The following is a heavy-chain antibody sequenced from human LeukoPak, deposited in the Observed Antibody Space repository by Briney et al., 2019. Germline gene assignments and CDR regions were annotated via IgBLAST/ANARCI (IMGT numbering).Heavy chain of an antibody. Sequence: GSLRLSCSASGFTFSSFAMHWVRQAPGKGLEWVAVISYDGSNKYYADSVKGRFTISRDNAKNSLYLQMNSLRAEDTAVYYCARDRHYYDRSGMEWGQGTLVTVSS. CDR3: ARDRHYYDRSGME. V-gene: IGHV3-30*04. CDR2: ISYDGSNK. D-gene: IGHD3-22*01. J-gene: IGHJ4*02. CDR1: GFTFSSFA.